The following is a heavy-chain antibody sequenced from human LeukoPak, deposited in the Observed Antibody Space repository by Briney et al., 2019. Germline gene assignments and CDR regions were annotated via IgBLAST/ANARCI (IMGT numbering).Heavy chain of an antibody. Sequence: PGGSLRLSCAASGFTFDNYNMNWFRQAPGKGLEWVSSISSGTNYIFEADSVKGRFTVTKDTALNSLSLQMNSLRADDTAVYYCARSAGGNYFDYWDQGTLVTVSS. CDR2: ISSGTNYI. CDR1: GFTFDNYN. CDR3: ARSAGGNYFDY. J-gene: IGHJ4*02. D-gene: IGHD2-8*02. V-gene: IGHV3-21*01.